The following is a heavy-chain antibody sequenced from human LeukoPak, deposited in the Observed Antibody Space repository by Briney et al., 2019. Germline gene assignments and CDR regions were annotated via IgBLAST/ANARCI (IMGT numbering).Heavy chain of an antibody. CDR2: ITPIFGTA. J-gene: IGHJ5*02. CDR1: GGTFSSYA. D-gene: IGHD6-19*01. CDR3: ARVLGSGWYYDWFDP. Sequence: SVKVSCKASGGTFSSYAISWVRQAPGQGLEWMGGITPIFGTANYAQKFQGRVTITADESTSTAYMELSSLRSEDTAVYYCARVLGSGWYYDWFDPWGQGTLVTVSS. V-gene: IGHV1-69*13.